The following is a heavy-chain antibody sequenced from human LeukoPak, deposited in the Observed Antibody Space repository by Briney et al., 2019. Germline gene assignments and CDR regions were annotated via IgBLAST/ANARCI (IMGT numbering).Heavy chain of an antibody. CDR3: AKPERNVVVTSIHGYFQH. Sequence: PGGSLRLSCAASGFTFSSSAMSWVRQAPGKGLEWVSAVSSSGVSTYYADSVKGRFTISRDNSKNTLYLQMSSLRAEDTAVYYCAKPERNVVVTSIHGYFQHWGQGTLVSVSS. CDR2: VSSSGVST. D-gene: IGHD2-21*02. J-gene: IGHJ1*01. V-gene: IGHV3-23*01. CDR1: GFTFSSSA.